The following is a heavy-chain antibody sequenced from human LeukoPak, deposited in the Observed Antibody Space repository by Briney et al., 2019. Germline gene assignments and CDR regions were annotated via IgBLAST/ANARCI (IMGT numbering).Heavy chain of an antibody. CDR3: ARDHGWEPSLSEGYMAV. D-gene: IGHD1-26*01. CDR2: LSYDGRNK. J-gene: IGHJ6*03. Sequence: GGSLRLSCAASRFTFSSYAMHWVRQAPGKGLEWVAVLSYDGRNKYYADFAKGRFSISRDNSKDTLYLQVNSLRLEDTAIYYCARDHGWEPSLSEGYMAVWRQGTTVIVSS. CDR1: RFTFSSYA. V-gene: IGHV3-30*04.